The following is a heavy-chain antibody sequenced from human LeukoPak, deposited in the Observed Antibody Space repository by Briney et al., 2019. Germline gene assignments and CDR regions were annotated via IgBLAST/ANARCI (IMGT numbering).Heavy chain of an antibody. V-gene: IGHV3-21*04. CDR3: ARSELRYFDWLLFDY. CDR2: ISGSSTYI. J-gene: IGHJ4*02. CDR1: GFSFSSSS. Sequence: PGGSLRLSCAASGFSFSSSSMNWVRQAPGKGLEWVSSISGSSTYILYADPVKGRFTISRDNAKNSLYLQMNSLRAEDTAVYYCARSELRYFDWLLFDYWGQGTLVTVSS. D-gene: IGHD3-9*01.